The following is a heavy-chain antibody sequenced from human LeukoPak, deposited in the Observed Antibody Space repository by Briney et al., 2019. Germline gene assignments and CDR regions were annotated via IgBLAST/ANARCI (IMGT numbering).Heavy chain of an antibody. CDR3: ARDYGPAAIYGMDV. J-gene: IGHJ6*02. V-gene: IGHV1-8*01. CDR2: MNPNSGNT. CDR1: GYTFTSYD. Sequence: GASVKVSCKASGYTFTSYDINWVRQATGQGLEWMGWMNPNSGNTGYAQKFQGRVTMTRNTSISTAYMELSSLRSEDTAVYYCARDYGPAAIYGMDVWGQGTTVTVSS. D-gene: IGHD2-2*02.